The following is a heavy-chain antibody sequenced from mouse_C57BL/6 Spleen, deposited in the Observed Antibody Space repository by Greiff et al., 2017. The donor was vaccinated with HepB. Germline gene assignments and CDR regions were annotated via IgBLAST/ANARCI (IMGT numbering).Heavy chain of an antibody. CDR1: GYTFTDYE. CDR2: IDPETGGT. CDR3: TPGGPYAMDY. Sequence: VQLQQSGAELVRPGASVTLSCKASGYTFTDYEMHWVKQTPVHGLEWIGAIDPETGGTADNQTFKGKAILTADKSSSTAYMELRSLTSEDSAVYYCTPGGPYAMDYWGQGTSVTVSS. V-gene: IGHV1-15*01. J-gene: IGHJ4*01.